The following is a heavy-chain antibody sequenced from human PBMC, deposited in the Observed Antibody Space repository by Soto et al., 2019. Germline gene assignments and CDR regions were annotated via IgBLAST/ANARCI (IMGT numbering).Heavy chain of an antibody. CDR3: ARRSSSGWYGYFDY. V-gene: IGHV4-39*01. D-gene: IGHD6-19*01. J-gene: IGHJ4*02. Sequence: SETLSLTCTVSGGSISSSSYYWGWIRQPPGKGLEWIGSIYYSGSTYYNPSLKSRVTISVDTSKNQFSLKLSSVTAADTAVYYCARRSSSGWYGYFDYWGQGTLVTVSS. CDR1: GGSISSSSYY. CDR2: IYYSGST.